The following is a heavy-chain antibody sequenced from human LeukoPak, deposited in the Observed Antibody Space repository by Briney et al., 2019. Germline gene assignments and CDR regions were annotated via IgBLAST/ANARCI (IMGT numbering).Heavy chain of an antibody. D-gene: IGHD5-24*01. J-gene: IGHJ4*02. CDR1: GGSISSYY. Sequence: SETLSLTCTVSGGSISSYYWSWIRQPPGKGLEWIGYIYYSGSTNYNPSLKSRVTISVDTSKNQFSLKLSSVTAADTAVYYCARGPGMATIKDWGQGTLVTVSS. CDR2: IYYSGST. CDR3: ARGPGMATIKD. V-gene: IGHV4-59*01.